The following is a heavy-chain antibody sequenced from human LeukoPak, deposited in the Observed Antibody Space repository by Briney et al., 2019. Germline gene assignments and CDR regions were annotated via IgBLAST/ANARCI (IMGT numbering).Heavy chain of an antibody. V-gene: IGHV1-69*06. J-gene: IGHJ4*02. CDR3: AREDDYYDSSGYGSLGY. D-gene: IGHD3-22*01. Sequence: ASVKVSCKASGGTFSSYAISWVRQAPGQGLEWMGGIIPIFGTANYAQKFQDRVTITADKSTSTAYMELSSLRSEDTAVYYCAREDDYYDSSGYGSLGYWGQGTLVTVSS. CDR2: IIPIFGTA. CDR1: GGTFSSYA.